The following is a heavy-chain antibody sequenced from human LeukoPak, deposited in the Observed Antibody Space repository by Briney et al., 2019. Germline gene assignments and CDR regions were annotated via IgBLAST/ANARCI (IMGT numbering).Heavy chain of an antibody. D-gene: IGHD4-11*01. CDR2: IYYSGST. CDR1: DGSISSYY. V-gene: IGHV4-59*01. J-gene: IGHJ4*02. Sequence: SETLSLTCTVSDGSISSYYWSWIRQPPGKGLEWIGYIYYSGSTNYNPSLKSRVTISVDTSKNQFSLKLSSVTAADTAVYYCATTRNPPNRFDYWGQGTLVTVSS. CDR3: ATTRNPPNRFDY.